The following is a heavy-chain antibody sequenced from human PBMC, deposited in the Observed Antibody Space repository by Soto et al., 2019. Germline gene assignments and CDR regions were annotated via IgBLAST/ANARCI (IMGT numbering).Heavy chain of an antibody. V-gene: IGHV1-3*01. J-gene: IGHJ4*02. CDR3: ARGGYSSGCDY. CDR2: INAGNGDT. CDR1: GYTFTYYG. Sequence: QVQLVPSGAEGKKPGASVKVSCKASGYTFTYYGMHLVRQAPGQRLECMGWINAGNGDTKYSQKFQGRVTITRDTSASTAYMELNSLSSEDTAVYYCARGGYSSGCDYWGQGTLVTVSS. D-gene: IGHD6-19*01.